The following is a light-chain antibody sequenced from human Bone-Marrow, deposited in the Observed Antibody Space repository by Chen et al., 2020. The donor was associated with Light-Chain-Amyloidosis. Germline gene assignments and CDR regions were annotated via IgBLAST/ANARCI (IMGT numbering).Light chain of an antibody. Sequence: SYVLTPPASVSVAPGKTATIACGGNNIGSTSVHWYQQTPGQAPLLVVYDDGDRPSGIPARLSGSNSGNTATLTISRVEAEDEADYYCQVWDRSSDRPVFGGGTKLTVL. CDR2: DDG. J-gene: IGLJ3*02. V-gene: IGLV3-21*03. CDR1: NIGSTS. CDR3: QVWDRSSDRPV.